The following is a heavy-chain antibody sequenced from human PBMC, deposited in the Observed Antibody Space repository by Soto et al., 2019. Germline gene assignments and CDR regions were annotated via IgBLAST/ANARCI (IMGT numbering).Heavy chain of an antibody. Sequence: SETLSLTCTVSGGSISSGGYYWSWIRQHPGKGLEWIGYIYYSGSTYYNPPLKSRVTISVDTSKNQFSLKLSSVTAADTAVYYCARANRAYSSGWQGSGYGMDVWGQGTTVTVSS. J-gene: IGHJ6*02. D-gene: IGHD6-19*01. CDR3: ARANRAYSSGWQGSGYGMDV. V-gene: IGHV4-31*03. CDR1: GGSISSGGYY. CDR2: IYYSGST.